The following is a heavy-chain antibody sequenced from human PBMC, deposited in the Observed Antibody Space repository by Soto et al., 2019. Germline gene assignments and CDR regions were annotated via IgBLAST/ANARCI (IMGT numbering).Heavy chain of an antibody. V-gene: IGHV2-5*02. D-gene: IGHD6-19*01. Sequence: QITLKESGPPLVKPTQTLTLTCTFSGFSLSSTRMAVGWIRQPPGKALEWLALIYWDDDKRYSPFLKSRLTIANHTPXNQVVLTMSNMDPVDTARYYCAHIVVAGLGYYFDYWGQGTLVTVSS. CDR3: AHIVVAGLGYYFDY. CDR2: IYWDDDK. CDR1: GFSLSSTRMA. J-gene: IGHJ4*02.